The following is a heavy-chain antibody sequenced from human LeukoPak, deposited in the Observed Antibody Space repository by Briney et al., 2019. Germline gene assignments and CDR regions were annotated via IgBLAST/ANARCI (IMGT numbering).Heavy chain of an antibody. CDR3: VRERYSSGWSYWFDS. J-gene: IGHJ5*01. CDR2: IKQDGSEE. V-gene: IGHV3-7*03. CDR1: GFTFSSHW. Sequence: GGSLRLSCAASGFTFSSHWMTWVRQAPGKGLEWVANIKQDGSEEYCLDSVKGRFVISRDNAKNSVFLLMNSLRAEDTAVYYCVRERYSSGWSYWFDSWGQGTLVTVSS. D-gene: IGHD6-19*01.